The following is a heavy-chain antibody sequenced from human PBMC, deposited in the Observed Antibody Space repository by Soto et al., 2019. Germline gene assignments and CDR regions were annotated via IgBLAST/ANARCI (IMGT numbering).Heavy chain of an antibody. Sequence: GGSLSLSCAASGFSFSSYSMNWVRQAPGKGLEWVSSISSSSSYIYYADSVKGRFTISRDNAKNSLYLQMNSLRAEDTAVYYCARRPGYCSSTSCYYSWFDPWGQGTLVTVSS. CDR1: GFSFSSYS. CDR2: ISSSSSYI. J-gene: IGHJ5*02. D-gene: IGHD2-2*01. CDR3: ARRPGYCSSTSCYYSWFDP. V-gene: IGHV3-21*01.